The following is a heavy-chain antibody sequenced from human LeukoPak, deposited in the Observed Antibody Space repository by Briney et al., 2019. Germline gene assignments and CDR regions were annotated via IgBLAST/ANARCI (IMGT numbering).Heavy chain of an antibody. CDR3: ARGGYYDSSGYYPGYFDY. CDR1: GFTFSRSW. CDR2: ISWNSGSI. J-gene: IGHJ4*02. Sequence: GGSLRLSCAASGFTFSRSWMHWVRQAPGKGLEWVSGISWNSGSIGYADSVKGRCTISRDNAKNSLYLQMNSQRAEDTALYYCARGGYYDSSGYYPGYFDYWGQGTLVTVSS. V-gene: IGHV3-9*01. D-gene: IGHD3-22*01.